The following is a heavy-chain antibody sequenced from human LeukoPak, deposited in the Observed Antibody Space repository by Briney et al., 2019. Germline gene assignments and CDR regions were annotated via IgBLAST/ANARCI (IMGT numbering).Heavy chain of an antibody. CDR2: INPSGGST. V-gene: IGHV1-46*01. CDR1: GYTFTSYY. CDR3: ARFNYYDSSGYYYVTAFDI. D-gene: IGHD3-22*01. Sequence: ASVKVSCKASGYTFTSYYMHWVRQAPGQGLEWMGLINPSGGSTSYAQKFQGRVTMTRDTSTSTAYMELRSLRSDDTAVYYCARFNYYDSSGYYYVTAFDIWGQGTMVTVSS. J-gene: IGHJ3*02.